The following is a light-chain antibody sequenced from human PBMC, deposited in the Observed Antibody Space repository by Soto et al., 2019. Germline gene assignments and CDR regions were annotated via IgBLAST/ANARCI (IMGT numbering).Light chain of an antibody. CDR3: SKERANTHVV. Sequence: QSALTQPASVSGSPGQSITISCTGTSGDVGSYDLVSWYQQHPGKAPKLVIYEATQRASGISDRFSGSESGNTASLTISGLQAEDEADYYCSKERANTHVVFGGGTKLTVL. J-gene: IGLJ2*01. CDR1: SGDVGSYDL. CDR2: EAT. V-gene: IGLV2-23*01.